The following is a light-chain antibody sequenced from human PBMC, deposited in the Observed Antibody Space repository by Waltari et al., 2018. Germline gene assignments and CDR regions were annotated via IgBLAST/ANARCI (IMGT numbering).Light chain of an antibody. J-gene: IGKJ1*01. V-gene: IGKV1-33*01. CDR1: RDINNY. CDR2: DAS. CDR3: QQYYSYPRT. Sequence: DIQMTQSPSSLSASVGDRVTITCQASRDINNYLNWYQQKPGKAPKLLFYDASTLETGVPSRFSGSGSGTDFVFTISRLQPEDIATYYCQQYYSYPRTFGQGTKVEIK.